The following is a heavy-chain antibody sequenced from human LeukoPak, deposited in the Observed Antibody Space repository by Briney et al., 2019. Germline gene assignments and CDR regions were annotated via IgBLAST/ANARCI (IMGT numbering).Heavy chain of an antibody. CDR3: ARAGGSTVSHSDY. D-gene: IGHD4-17*01. Sequence: GGSLRLSCAASGFTFNAFGMNWVRQAPGKGLEWVSYIGTTSGAIYYAVSVKGRFTISKDNAKNSLYLQMNSLRAEDTAVYYCARAGGSTVSHSDYWGQGTLVTVSS. CDR2: IGTTSGAI. CDR1: GFTFNAFG. J-gene: IGHJ4*02. V-gene: IGHV3-48*04.